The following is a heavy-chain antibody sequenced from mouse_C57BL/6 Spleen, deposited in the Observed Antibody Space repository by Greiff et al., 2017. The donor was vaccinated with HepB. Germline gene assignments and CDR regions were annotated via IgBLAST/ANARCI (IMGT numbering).Heavy chain of an antibody. J-gene: IGHJ3*01. Sequence: EVKVVESGGGLVKPGGSLKLSCAASGFTFSSYAMSWVRQTPEKRLEWVATISDGGSYTYYPDNVKGRFTISRDNAKNNLYLQMSHLKSEDTAMYYCARDDPFITTGVPFAYWGQGTLVTVSA. CDR3: ARDDPFITTGVPFAY. CDR1: GFTFSSYA. V-gene: IGHV5-4*01. D-gene: IGHD1-1*01. CDR2: ISDGGSYT.